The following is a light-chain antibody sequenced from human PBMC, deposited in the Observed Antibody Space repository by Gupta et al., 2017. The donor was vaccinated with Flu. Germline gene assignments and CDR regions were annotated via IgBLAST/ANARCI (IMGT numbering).Light chain of an antibody. J-gene: IGKJ1*01. CDR1: QSVSSTD. V-gene: IGKV3-20*01. CDR2: GAS. Sequence: EILLTQSPGTLSLSPGERATLSCRARQSVSSTDLAWYQQKPGQAPRLLIHGASSRATGLPDRFSGSASVTDFTLTISILDPEDFAVYYCHQDCGSPRAFGQGTKVEIK. CDR3: HQDCGSPRA.